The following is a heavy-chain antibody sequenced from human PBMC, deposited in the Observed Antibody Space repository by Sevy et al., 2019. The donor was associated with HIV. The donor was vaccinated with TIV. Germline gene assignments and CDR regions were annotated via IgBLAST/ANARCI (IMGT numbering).Heavy chain of an antibody. D-gene: IGHD3-22*01. Sequence: GGSLRLSCAASGLSFSNAWMAWVRQAPGKGLEWVGRIRSETGGGTTDFAAFAKGKFTISRDDPKNTLYLQMNSLKTEDTAVYYCAINRRRDGMIVVPFEKWGLGTLVTVSS. CDR1: GLSFSNAW. J-gene: IGHJ4*02. V-gene: IGHV3-15*01. CDR2: IRSETGGGTT. CDR3: AINRRRDGMIVVPFEK.